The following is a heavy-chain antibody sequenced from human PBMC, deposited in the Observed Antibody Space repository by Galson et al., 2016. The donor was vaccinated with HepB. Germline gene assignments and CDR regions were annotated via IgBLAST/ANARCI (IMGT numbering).Heavy chain of an antibody. CDR1: GFSLSTSGVG. V-gene: IGHV2-5*02. D-gene: IGHD3-10*01. CDR2: IYWDDDS. J-gene: IGHJ4*02. Sequence: PALVKPTQTLTLTCTFSGFSLSTSGVGVGWIRQPPGQGLEWLGIIYWDDDSRYSSSLKSRLTITKDTSKNQVVLTMTNVGPVDTATYYCAHGRYYVSGSLDYWGQGTLVTVFS. CDR3: AHGRYYVSGSLDY.